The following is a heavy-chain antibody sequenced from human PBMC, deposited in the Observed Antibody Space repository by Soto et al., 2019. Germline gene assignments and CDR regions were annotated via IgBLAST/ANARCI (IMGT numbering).Heavy chain of an antibody. Sequence: SETLSLTCTVYGGCISSYYWRWIRQPPGKGLEWIGYIYYSGITNYNPSLTSRVTISVDTSKNQFSLKLSSETAPDTAAHYCARAFRDGYNLVNDAVDSWGEGTMVS. CDR1: GGCISSYY. D-gene: IGHD2-21*01. CDR3: ARAFRDGYNLVNDAVDS. CDR2: IYYSGIT. J-gene: IGHJ3*02. V-gene: IGHV4-59*01.